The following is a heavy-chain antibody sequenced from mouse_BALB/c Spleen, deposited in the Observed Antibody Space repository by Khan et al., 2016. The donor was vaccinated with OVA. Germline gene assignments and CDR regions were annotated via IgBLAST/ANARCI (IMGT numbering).Heavy chain of an antibody. V-gene: IGHV5-6*01. Sequence: EVQRVESGGDLVKPGGSLKLSCAASGFTFSSYGMSWVRQTPDKRLEWVATISSGGHYTYFPDSVRGRFTIYSDNAKNTLYLQMSSLKSEDTAIDYCARTITTDKCDDCAMDYWGQGTSVAVSS. CDR3: ARTITTDKCDDCAMDY. CDR1: GFTFSSYG. D-gene: IGHD1-1*01. CDR2: ISSGGHYT. J-gene: IGHJ4*01.